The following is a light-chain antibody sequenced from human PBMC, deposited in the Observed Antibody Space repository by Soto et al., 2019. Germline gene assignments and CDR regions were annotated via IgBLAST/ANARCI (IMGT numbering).Light chain of an antibody. J-gene: IGKJ2*01. CDR3: QEYKSWPPLYT. CDR2: RAS. CDR1: QSVSTN. Sequence: ERVLTQSPATLSVSPGERATLSCLARQSVSTNLAWYQQKLGQAPRLLIYRASTRATGIPARFSGSGSGTEFTLTIISVQSEDFAVYYCQEYKSWPPLYTFGQAIKL. V-gene: IGKV3-15*01.